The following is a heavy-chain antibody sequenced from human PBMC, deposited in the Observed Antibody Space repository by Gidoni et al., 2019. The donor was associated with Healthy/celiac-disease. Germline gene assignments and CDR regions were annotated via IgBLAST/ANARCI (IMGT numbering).Heavy chain of an antibody. CDR1: GFTFRSSG. J-gene: IGHJ6*02. V-gene: IGHV3-30*02. CDR2: IRHDGSNK. Sequence: QVPLVASGGGVVQPGGSLSLSCAASGFTFRSSGMHRVRQAPGKGLARVAFIRHDGSNKYYADAVKGRFTISRDNSKNTLYLQMNSLRAEDTAVYYCANEHIVVVTAIPYYYYGMDVWGQGTTVTVSS. D-gene: IGHD2-21*02. CDR3: ANEHIVVVTAIPYYYYGMDV.